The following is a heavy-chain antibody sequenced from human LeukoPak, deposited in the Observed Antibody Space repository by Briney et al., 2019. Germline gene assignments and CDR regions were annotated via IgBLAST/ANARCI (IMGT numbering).Heavy chain of an antibody. D-gene: IGHD3-22*01. Sequence: SQTLSLTCTVSGGSISSYYWSWIGQPAGKGREWIGRIYSSGSTNYNPSLKSRVTMSVDTSKNQFSLKPSSVTAADTAVYYCARGYYDSSSYWNWFDPWGQGTLVTVSS. CDR1: GGSISSYY. J-gene: IGHJ5*02. CDR2: IYSSGST. CDR3: ARGYYDSSSYWNWFDP. V-gene: IGHV4-4*07.